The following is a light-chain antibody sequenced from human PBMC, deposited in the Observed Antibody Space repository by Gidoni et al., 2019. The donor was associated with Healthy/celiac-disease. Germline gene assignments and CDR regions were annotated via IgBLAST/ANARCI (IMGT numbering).Light chain of an antibody. Sequence: QSVLTQPPSVSGAPGQRVTISCTGSSSNIGAGYDVHWYQQLPGTAPKLLIYGNSNRPSGVPDRFSGSKSGTSASLAITGLQAEDEADYYCQSYDSSLRRGYVFGTGTKVTVL. CDR3: QSYDSSLRRGYV. CDR2: GNS. J-gene: IGLJ1*01. V-gene: IGLV1-40*01. CDR1: SSNIGAGYD.